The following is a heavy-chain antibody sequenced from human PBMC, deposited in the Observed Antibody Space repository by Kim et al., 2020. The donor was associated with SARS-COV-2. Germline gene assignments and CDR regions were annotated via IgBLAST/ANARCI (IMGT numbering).Heavy chain of an antibody. V-gene: IGHV4-39*01. D-gene: IGHD3-10*01. CDR3: ARAWVGEVFRGWFDP. CDR1: GYSITTVSYY. Sequence: SETLSLTCSVSGYSITTVSYYWGWIRQSPGKGLEWIGSNYDTASSNYNPSLKSRVTLSADTYKNQFSLHTNSATAADTADYYCARAWVGEVFRGWFDPWG. J-gene: IGHJ5*02. CDR2: NYDTASS.